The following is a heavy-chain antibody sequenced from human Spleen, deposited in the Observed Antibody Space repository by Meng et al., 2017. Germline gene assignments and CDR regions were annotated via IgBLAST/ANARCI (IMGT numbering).Heavy chain of an antibody. V-gene: IGHV3-74*01. Sequence: GESLKISCAASGFTFSSYWMHWVRQPPGKGLVWLSLINSDGSSTNYADSVKGRFTISRDNAKNTLYLQMNSLRAEDTAVYYCARGGTYYFGSGSYLTPQDGMDVWGQGTTVTVSS. D-gene: IGHD3-10*01. J-gene: IGHJ6*02. CDR1: GFTFSSYW. CDR2: INSDGSST. CDR3: ARGGTYYFGSGSYLTPQDGMDV.